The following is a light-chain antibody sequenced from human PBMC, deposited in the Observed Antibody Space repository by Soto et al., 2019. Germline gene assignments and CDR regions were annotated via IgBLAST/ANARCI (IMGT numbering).Light chain of an antibody. V-gene: IGKV1-9*01. CDR1: QGIRCY. J-gene: IGKJ5*01. CDR3: QQLNTYPIT. CDR2: AAS. Sequence: QLTQSPSSLSASVGDRVTITCRASQGIRCYLAWYQQKPGEAPKLLIYAASTLQTGVPSRFSGSGSGTDFTLPTRSPQPEDFATYYCQQLNTYPITFGQGTRLEIK.